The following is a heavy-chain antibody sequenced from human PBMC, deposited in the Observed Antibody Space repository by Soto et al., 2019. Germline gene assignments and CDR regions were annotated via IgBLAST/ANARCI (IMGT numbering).Heavy chain of an antibody. J-gene: IGHJ4*02. CDR1: GFTFSSYA. D-gene: IGHD6-19*01. Sequence: EVQLLESGGGLVQPGGSLRLSCAASGFTFSSYAMSGVRQAPGMGLEWVSAISGSGGSTYYADSVKGRFTISRDNSKNTLYLQMNSMRAEDTALYYCAKDSSGWYLFPQTNDFWGQVPMVTLSS. CDR3: AKDSSGWYLFPQTNDF. V-gene: IGHV3-23*01. CDR2: ISGSGGST.